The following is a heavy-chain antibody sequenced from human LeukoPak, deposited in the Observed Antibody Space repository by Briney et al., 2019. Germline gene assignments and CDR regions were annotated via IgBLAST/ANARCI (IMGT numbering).Heavy chain of an antibody. CDR2: IYYSGST. D-gene: IGHD3-3*01. J-gene: IGHJ5*02. CDR3: ARVGPGAYYDFWSGYNNWFDP. V-gene: IGHV4-31*03. CDR1: GGSISSGDYY. Sequence: SETLSLTCTVSGGSISSGDYYWSWIRQHPGKGLEWIGYIYYSGSTYYNPCLKSRVTISVDTSKNQFSQKLSSVTAADTAVYHCARVGPGAYYDFWSGYNNWFDPWGQGTLVTVSS.